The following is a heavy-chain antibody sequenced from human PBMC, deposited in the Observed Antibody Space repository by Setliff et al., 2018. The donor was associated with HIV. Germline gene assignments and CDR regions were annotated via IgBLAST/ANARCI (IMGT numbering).Heavy chain of an antibody. D-gene: IGHD2-2*01. CDR3: ARGLSSQTYWGTRPLGLDY. Sequence: SETLSLTCSVSSGSMTGHYWTWVRQPPGKGLEWIGYLHSLGSSRVSDTPNYSPSLKCRITISLDTSKMQFSLTMTSVTAADTAVYYCARGLSSQTYWGTRPLGLDYWGQGSLVTVSS. J-gene: IGHJ4*01. V-gene: IGHV4-4*08. CDR1: SGSMTGHY. CDR2: LHSLGSSRVSDTP.